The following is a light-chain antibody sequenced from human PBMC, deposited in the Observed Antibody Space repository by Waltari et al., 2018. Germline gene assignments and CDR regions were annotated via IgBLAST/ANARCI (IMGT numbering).Light chain of an antibody. Sequence: DIVMTQTPLSLPVTPGEPASISCRSSQSLLHSNGITYLYWYLQKPGQPPRLLLYRVSNRMSGVPDRFSGSGSGTEFTLKISRMGAEDVGVYYCRQGLQTLTFGGGTKVEIK. CDR1: QSLLHSNGITY. CDR2: RVS. J-gene: IGKJ4*01. CDR3: RQGLQTLT. V-gene: IGKV2-29*02.